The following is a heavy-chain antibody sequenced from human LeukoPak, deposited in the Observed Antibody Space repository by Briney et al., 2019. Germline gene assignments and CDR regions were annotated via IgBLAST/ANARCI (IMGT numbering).Heavy chain of an antibody. Sequence: SETLSLTCAVSGGSISTGNWWSWVRQSPDKGLEWIGEIYHSGSSNYNPSLKSRVTMSIDNSKHHFSLSLTSVTAADTAVYYCAREGSRRLYMDVWGRGTTVTVSS. CDR2: IYHSGSS. D-gene: IGHD6-25*01. CDR1: GGSISTGNW. V-gene: IGHV4-4*02. CDR3: AREGSRRLYMDV. J-gene: IGHJ6*03.